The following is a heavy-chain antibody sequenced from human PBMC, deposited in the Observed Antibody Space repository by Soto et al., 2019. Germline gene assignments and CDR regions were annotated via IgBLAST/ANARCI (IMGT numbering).Heavy chain of an antibody. J-gene: IGHJ4*02. Sequence: GGSLRLSCAASGFTFSNYWMSWVRQAPGKGLEWVASIKQDVIENNYVDYVKGRFTVSRDNAQNSLFLQMNSLKAEDTAVYYCVRQCSTTTCSRSFDYWGQGTLVTVSS. CDR1: GFTFSNYW. D-gene: IGHD2-2*01. CDR2: IKQDVIEN. CDR3: VRQCSTTTCSRSFDY. V-gene: IGHV3-7*01.